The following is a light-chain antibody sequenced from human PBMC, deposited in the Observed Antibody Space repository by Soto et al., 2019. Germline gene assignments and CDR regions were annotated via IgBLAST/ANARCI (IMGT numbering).Light chain of an antibody. CDR2: GAS. V-gene: IGKV3-15*01. CDR1: QSVSSN. CDR3: QQYNNWHPIT. J-gene: IGKJ5*01. Sequence: ESMITQSPATLSVSPGERATLSCRASQSVSSNLAWYQQKPGQATRLLIYGASTRATGIPARFSGSGSGAEFTLTISSLQSEDFSFYYCQQYNNWHPITFGQGTRLEIK.